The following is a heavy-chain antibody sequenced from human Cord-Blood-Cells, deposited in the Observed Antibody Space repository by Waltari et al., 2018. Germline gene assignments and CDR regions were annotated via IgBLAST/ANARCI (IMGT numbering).Heavy chain of an antibody. CDR3: ARTRQERCCPGYFEL. CDR1: GYTFTSYG. J-gene: IGHJ2*01. Sequence: QVQLVQSGAEVKKPGASVKVSCKASGYTFTSYGISWVRQAPGQGLEWMRWISAYNGNTNYAQKLQGRVTMTTDTSTRTAYMELRSLRSDDTAVYYCARTRQERCCPGYFELWGRGTLVTVSS. CDR2: ISAYNGNT. D-gene: IGHD1-26*01. V-gene: IGHV1-18*01.